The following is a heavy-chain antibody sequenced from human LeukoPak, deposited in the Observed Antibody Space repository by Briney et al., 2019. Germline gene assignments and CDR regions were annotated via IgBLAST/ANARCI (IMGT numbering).Heavy chain of an antibody. D-gene: IGHD4-17*01. J-gene: IGHJ6*02. CDR1: GGSFSGYY. CDR3: ARGPKEEMTTVTTYYYYGMDV. V-gene: IGHV4-34*01. Sequence: SETLSLTCAVYGGSFSGYYWSWIRQPPGKGLEWIGEINHSGSTNYNPSLKSRVTISVDTSKNQFSLKLSSVTAADTAVYYCARGPKEEMTTVTTYYYYGMDVWGQGTTATVSS. CDR2: INHSGST.